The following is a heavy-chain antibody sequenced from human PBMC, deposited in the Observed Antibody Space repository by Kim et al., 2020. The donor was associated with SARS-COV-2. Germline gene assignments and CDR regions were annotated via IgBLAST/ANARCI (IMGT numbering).Heavy chain of an antibody. CDR2: INAGNGNT. Sequence: ASVKVSCKASGYTFTSYAMHWVRQAPGQRLEWMGWINAGNGNTKYSQKFQGRVTITRDTSASTAYMELSSLRSEDTAVYYCARGKCGGDCYNPGIGGGDAFDIWGQGTMVTVSS. CDR3: ARGKCGGDCYNPGIGGGDAFDI. V-gene: IGHV1-3*01. CDR1: GYTFTSYA. D-gene: IGHD2-21*02. J-gene: IGHJ3*02.